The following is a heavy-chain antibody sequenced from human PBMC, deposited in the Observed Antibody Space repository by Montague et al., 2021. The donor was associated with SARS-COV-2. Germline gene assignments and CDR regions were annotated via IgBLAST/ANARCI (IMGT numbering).Heavy chain of an antibody. V-gene: IGHV4-59*01. CDR1: GGSISSYY. CDR3: AREGRYYYDSSGRGAFDI. D-gene: IGHD3-22*01. CDR2: IYYSGST. Sequence: SETLSLTCTVSGGSISSYYWSWIRQPPGKGLEWIGYIYYSGSTNYNPSLKSRVTISVDTSKNQFSLKLSSVTAADTAAYYCAREGRYYYDSSGRGAFDIWGQGTMVTVSS. J-gene: IGHJ3*02.